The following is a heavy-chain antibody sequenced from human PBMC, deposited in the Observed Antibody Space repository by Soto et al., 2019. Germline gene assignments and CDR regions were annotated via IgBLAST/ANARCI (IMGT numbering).Heavy chain of an antibody. CDR1: GYSFTSYW. CDR3: ARIFSEQSLGVLRYVI. CDR2: IYPGDSDT. D-gene: IGHD3-16*01. Sequence: GESLKISCKGSGYSFTSYWIGWVRQMPGKGLEWMGIIYPGDSDTRYSPSFQGQVTISADRSISTAYLQWSSLKASDTAMYYCARIFSEQSLGVLRYVICCQGTMFT. J-gene: IGHJ3*02. V-gene: IGHV5-51*01.